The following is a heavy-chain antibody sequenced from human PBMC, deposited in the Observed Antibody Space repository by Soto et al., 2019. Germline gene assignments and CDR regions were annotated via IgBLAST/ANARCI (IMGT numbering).Heavy chain of an antibody. CDR2: ISAYNGNT. CDR3: ARDPGWIAAASPLPRRFDY. J-gene: IGHJ4*02. CDR1: GYTFTSYG. Sequence: QVQLVQSGAEVKKPGASVKVSCKASGYTFTSYGISWERQAPGQGLEWMGWISAYNGNTNYAQKLQGRVTMTTDTSTSTAYMELRSLRSDDTAVYYCARDPGWIAAASPLPRRFDYWGQGTLVTVSS. V-gene: IGHV1-18*01. D-gene: IGHD6-13*01.